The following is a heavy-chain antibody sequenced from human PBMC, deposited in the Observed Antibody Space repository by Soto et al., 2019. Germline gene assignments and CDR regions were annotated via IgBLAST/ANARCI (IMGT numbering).Heavy chain of an antibody. J-gene: IGHJ4*02. CDR3: ARGDYDY. CDR2: IHPDGGHT. V-gene: IGHV1-46*01. CDR1: RYTFTNYY. Sequence: GASVPVSCKASRYTFTNYYVQWVRQAPGQGHERMGVIHPDGGHTTYSQTFQDRVTLTRHTFRSTIYMELSSLRSEDTAVYYRARGDYDYWGQGTLVTVSS.